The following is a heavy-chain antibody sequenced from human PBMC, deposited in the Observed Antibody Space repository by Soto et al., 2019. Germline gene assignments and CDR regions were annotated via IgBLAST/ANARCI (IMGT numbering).Heavy chain of an antibody. Sequence: QVQMAESGGGVVQPGRSLRLSCAASGFSFENYGMHWVRQAPGRGLEWVALIWYDGSLQYYAAAVKGRFTISRDNSKNTLYLEMNSLRAEDTAVYYCANLWGDGYNLGQDYNGMDVWGQGTTVIVSS. D-gene: IGHD5-12*01. CDR2: IWYDGSLQ. V-gene: IGHV3-33*06. CDR1: GFSFENYG. J-gene: IGHJ6*02. CDR3: ANLWGDGYNLGQDYNGMDV.